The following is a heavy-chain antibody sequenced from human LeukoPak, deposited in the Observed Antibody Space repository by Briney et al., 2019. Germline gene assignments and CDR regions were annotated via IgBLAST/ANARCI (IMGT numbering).Heavy chain of an antibody. J-gene: IGHJ5*02. CDR1: GGSISSYY. D-gene: IGHD4-17*01. CDR3: ARAVPMTTVTLNWFDP. V-gene: IGHV4-59*01. CDR2: IYYSGST. Sequence: PSETLSLTCTVSGGSISSYYWSWIRQPPGKGLEWIGYIYYSGSTNYNPSLKSRVTISVDTSKNQFSLKLSSVTAADTAVYYFARAVPMTTVTLNWFDPWGQGTLVTVSP.